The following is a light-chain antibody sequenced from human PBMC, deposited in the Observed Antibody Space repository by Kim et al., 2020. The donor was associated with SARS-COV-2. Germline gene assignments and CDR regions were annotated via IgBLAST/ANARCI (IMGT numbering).Light chain of an antibody. V-gene: IGLV2-18*02. CDR2: EVS. J-gene: IGLJ1*01. Sequence: QSALTQPPSVSGSPGQSVPISCTGTSSDFGRYNRVSWYQQPPGTAPKLIIYEVSNRPSGVPDRFSGSKSGNTASLTISGLQAEDEADYFCSSYTTSNTFIFGTGTKVTVL. CDR1: SSDFGRYNR. CDR3: SSYTTSNTFI.